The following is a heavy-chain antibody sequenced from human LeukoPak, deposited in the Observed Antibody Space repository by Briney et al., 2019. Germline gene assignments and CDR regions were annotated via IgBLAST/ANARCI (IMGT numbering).Heavy chain of an antibody. Sequence: PGRSLRLSCAASGFTFSSYGMHWVRQAPGKGLEWVAVISYDGSNKYYADSVKGRFTISRDNSKNTLYLQMNSLRAEDTAVYYCAKSSSWFPGTRWFDPWGQGTLVTVSS. CDR2: ISYDGSNK. J-gene: IGHJ5*02. D-gene: IGHD6-13*01. CDR1: GFTFSSYG. CDR3: AKSSSWFPGTRWFDP. V-gene: IGHV3-30*18.